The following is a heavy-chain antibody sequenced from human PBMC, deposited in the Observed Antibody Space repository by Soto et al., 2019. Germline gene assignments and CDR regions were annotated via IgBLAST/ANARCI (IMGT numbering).Heavy chain of an antibody. CDR2: ISSSSSTI. V-gene: IGHV3-48*01. CDR1: GFTFSSYS. CDR3: ARADLIVVVPAALDNWFDP. D-gene: IGHD2-2*01. Sequence: GGSLILSCAASGFTFSSYSMNWVRQAPGKGLEWVSYISSSSSTIYYADSVKGRFTISRDNAKNSLYLQMNSLRAEDTAVYYCARADLIVVVPAALDNWFDPWGQGTLVTVSS. J-gene: IGHJ5*02.